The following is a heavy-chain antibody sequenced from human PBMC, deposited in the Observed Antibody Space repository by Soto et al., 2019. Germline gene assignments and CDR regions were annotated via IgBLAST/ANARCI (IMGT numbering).Heavy chain of an antibody. CDR3: ARTPGIAVAGTHFDY. CDR1: GGSISSYY. CDR2: IYYSGST. Sequence: SETLSLTCTVSGGSISSYYWSWIRQPPGKGLEWIGYIYYSGSTNYNPSLKSRVTISVDTSKNQFSLKLSSVTAADTAVYYCARTPGIAVAGTHFDYWGQGTLVTVSS. D-gene: IGHD6-19*01. J-gene: IGHJ4*02. V-gene: IGHV4-59*01.